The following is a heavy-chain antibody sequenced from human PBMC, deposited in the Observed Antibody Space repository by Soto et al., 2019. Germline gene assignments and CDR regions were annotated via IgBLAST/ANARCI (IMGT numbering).Heavy chain of an antibody. CDR3: ARKKYDSSGQPALGFDY. V-gene: IGHV5-10-1*03. Sequence: EVQLVQSGAEVKKPGESLRISCKGSGYSFTSYWISWVRQMPGKGLEWMGRIDPSDSYTNYSPSFQGHVTISADKSISTAYLQWSSLKASDTAMYYCARKKYDSSGQPALGFDYWGQGTLVTVSS. CDR1: GYSFTSYW. CDR2: IDPSDSYT. J-gene: IGHJ4*02. D-gene: IGHD3-22*01.